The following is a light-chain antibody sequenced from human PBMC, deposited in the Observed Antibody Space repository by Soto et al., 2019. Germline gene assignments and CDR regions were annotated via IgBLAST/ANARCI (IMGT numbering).Light chain of an antibody. J-gene: IGKJ1*01. CDR2: ETS. V-gene: IGKV3-20*01. Sequence: ETVLTQSPGSLSLSPGDRATLSCRASQSFSSSYLAWYQQKPGQAPRLLIYETSSRATSIPDRFSGSGSGTDFTLTISRLEPEDFAVYYCQQYGSSPRTFGQGTKVDNK. CDR1: QSFSSSY. CDR3: QQYGSSPRT.